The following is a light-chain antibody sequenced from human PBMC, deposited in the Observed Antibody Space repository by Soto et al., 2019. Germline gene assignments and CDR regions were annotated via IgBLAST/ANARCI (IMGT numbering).Light chain of an antibody. CDR3: SSYTSSSTLV. Sequence: QSALTQPASVSGSPGQSITISCTGTSSDVGGYSYVSWYQHHPGKAPKLMIHDVSNRPSGVSNRFSGSKSDNTASLTISGLQAEDEADYYCSSYTSSSTLVFGTGTKLTVL. J-gene: IGLJ1*01. V-gene: IGLV2-14*03. CDR2: DVS. CDR1: SSDVGGYSY.